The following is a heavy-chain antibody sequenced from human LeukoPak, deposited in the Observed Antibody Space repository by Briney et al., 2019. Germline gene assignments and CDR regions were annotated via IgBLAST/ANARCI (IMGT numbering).Heavy chain of an antibody. V-gene: IGHV3-21*01. CDR1: GFTFSDFS. Sequence: GGSLRLSCAVSGFTFSDFSMNWVRRAPGKGLEWVSSITGSSSYKYYADSMKGRFTISRDNAKNSLYLQMNSLRAEDTAVYYCARDGGDLWGQGTLVTVSS. CDR2: ITGSSSYK. D-gene: IGHD3-16*01. CDR3: ARDGGDL. J-gene: IGHJ5*02.